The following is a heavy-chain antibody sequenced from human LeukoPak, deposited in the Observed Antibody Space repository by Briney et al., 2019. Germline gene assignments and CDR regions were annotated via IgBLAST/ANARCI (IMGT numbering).Heavy chain of an antibody. D-gene: IGHD4-11*01. J-gene: IGHJ4*02. Sequence: GGSLRLSCVASGFTFTTYTMNWVRQAPGKGLEWVSSISGTSRYIYYVDSVKGRFTISRDNAQNSLCLQMNSLTAEDTAVYYCARDGRYSNYDFDYWGLGTLVTVSS. CDR2: ISGTSRYI. CDR1: GFTFTTYT. CDR3: ARDGRYSNYDFDY. V-gene: IGHV3-21*01.